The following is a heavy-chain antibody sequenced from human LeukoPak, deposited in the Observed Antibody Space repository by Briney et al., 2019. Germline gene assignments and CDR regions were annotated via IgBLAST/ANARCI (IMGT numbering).Heavy chain of an antibody. J-gene: IGHJ3*02. Sequence: PGGSLRLSCAASGFTFSSYWMSWVRQAPGKGLEWVAFIRYDGSNKYYADSVKGRFTISRDNSKNTLYLQMNSLRAEDTAVYYCAKDSTIFGVVTIDAFDIWGQGTMVTVSS. D-gene: IGHD3-3*01. CDR1: GFTFSSYW. CDR3: AKDSTIFGVVTIDAFDI. V-gene: IGHV3-30*02. CDR2: IRYDGSNK.